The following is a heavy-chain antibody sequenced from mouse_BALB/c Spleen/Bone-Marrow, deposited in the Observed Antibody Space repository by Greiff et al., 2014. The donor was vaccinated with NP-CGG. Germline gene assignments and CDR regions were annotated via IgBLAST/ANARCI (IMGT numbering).Heavy chain of an antibody. J-gene: IGHJ2*01. CDR3: AGRGTGVDY. D-gene: IGHD4-1*01. CDR1: GYTFTNYW. CDR2: IYPGGGYT. Sequence: VQLQQSGAELVRPGTSVKISCKASGYTFTNYWLGWVKQRPGHGLEWIGDIYPGGGYTNYNEKFKGKATLTADKSSSTAYMQHSGLSFDAAAVYCCAGRGTGVDYWGQGTTLTVSS. V-gene: IGHV1-63*01.